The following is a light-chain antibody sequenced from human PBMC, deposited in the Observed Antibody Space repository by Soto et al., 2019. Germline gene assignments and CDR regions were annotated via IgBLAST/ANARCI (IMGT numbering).Light chain of an antibody. Sequence: EIVLTQSPGTLSLSPGERATLSCRASQSINRAYLAWYQQKPGQAPRLVIYGASSRGTGIPDRFSGSGSGTDFTLTISRLEPEDFAVYYCQQHGGSPRYTFGQGTKLEI. CDR1: QSINRAY. V-gene: IGKV3-20*01. CDR3: QQHGGSPRYT. J-gene: IGKJ2*01. CDR2: GAS.